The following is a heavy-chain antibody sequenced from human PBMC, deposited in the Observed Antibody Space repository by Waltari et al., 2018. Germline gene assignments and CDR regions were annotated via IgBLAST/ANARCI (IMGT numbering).Heavy chain of an antibody. V-gene: IGHV4-31*03. Sequence: QVQLQESGPGLVKPSQTLSLTCTVSGESISSIGSYWTWIRQHPGKGLEWIGYSFYTGGTAYNPYLKSRVSISLEQSSNQFSLKLTSVTAADTAMYYCTRGDYSGKPHPLDYWGQGTLVTVSS. CDR1: GESISSIGSY. J-gene: IGHJ4*02. CDR3: TRGDYSGKPHPLDY. D-gene: IGHD4-4*01. CDR2: SFYTGGT.